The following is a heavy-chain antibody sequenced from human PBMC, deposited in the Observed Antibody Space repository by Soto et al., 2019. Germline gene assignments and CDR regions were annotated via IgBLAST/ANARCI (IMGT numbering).Heavy chain of an antibody. D-gene: IGHD3-3*01. CDR2: ISAYNGNT. V-gene: IGHV1-18*01. CDR1: GYTFTSYG. Sequence: ASVKVSCKASGYTFTSYGISWVRQAPGQGLEWMGWISAYNGNTNYAQKLQGRVTMTTDTSTSTAYMELRSLRSDDTAVYYCARERDVFWSGYPVNSFDHLGQATWLPSPQ. CDR3: ARERDVFWSGYPVNSFDH. J-gene: IGHJ5*02.